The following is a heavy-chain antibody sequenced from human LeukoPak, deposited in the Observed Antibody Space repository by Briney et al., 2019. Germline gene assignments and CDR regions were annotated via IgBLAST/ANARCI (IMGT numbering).Heavy chain of an antibody. J-gene: IGHJ3*02. CDR2: ISSSSSYI. D-gene: IGHD1-26*01. Sequence: GGSLRLSCAASRFTFSSYAMNWVRQAPGKGLEWVSSISSSSSYIYYADSVQGRFTISRDNAKNSLYLQMNSLRAEDTAVYYCARDFGSYHKDAFDIWGQGTMVTVSS. CDR3: ARDFGSYHKDAFDI. CDR1: RFTFSSYA. V-gene: IGHV3-21*01.